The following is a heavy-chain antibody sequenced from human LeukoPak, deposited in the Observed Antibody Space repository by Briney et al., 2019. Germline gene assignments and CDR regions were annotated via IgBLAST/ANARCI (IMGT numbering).Heavy chain of an antibody. Sequence: GGSLRLSCAASGFTLSNYEMNWVRQAPGQGLEWVSYISSSGRTIYYADSVKCRFTISRDNAKNSLYLQMNSLRAEDTAVYYCAREGISSSDPFDYWGQGTLVTVSS. D-gene: IGHD2-15*01. CDR2: ISSSGRTI. CDR3: AREGISSSDPFDY. J-gene: IGHJ4*02. V-gene: IGHV3-48*03. CDR1: GFTLSNYE.